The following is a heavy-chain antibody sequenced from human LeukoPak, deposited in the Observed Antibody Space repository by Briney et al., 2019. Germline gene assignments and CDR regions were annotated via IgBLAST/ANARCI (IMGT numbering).Heavy chain of an antibody. D-gene: IGHD3-22*01. CDR1: GGSISSYY. J-gene: IGHJ4*02. V-gene: IGHV4-59*01. CDR2: IYYSGST. Sequence: SETLSLTCTVSGGSISSYYWSWIRQPPGKGLEWIGHIYYSGSTNYNPSLKSRVTISVDTSKSQFSLNLSSVTAAGTAVYYCARNYDSSGYTAFGYWGRGTLVTVSS. CDR3: ARNYDSSGYTAFGY.